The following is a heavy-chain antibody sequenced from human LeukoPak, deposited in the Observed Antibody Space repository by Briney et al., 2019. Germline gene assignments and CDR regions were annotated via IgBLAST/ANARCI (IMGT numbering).Heavy chain of an antibody. V-gene: IGHV1-2*02. J-gene: IGHJ5*02. Sequence: ASVKVSCKASGYTFTGYYMHWVRQAPGQGLEWMGWINPNSGGTNYAQKFQGRVTMTTDTSTSTAYMELRSLKSDDTAVYYCARGEGVAARQSWFDPWGQGTLVTVSS. D-gene: IGHD6-6*01. CDR2: INPNSGGT. CDR1: GYTFTGYY. CDR3: ARGEGVAARQSWFDP.